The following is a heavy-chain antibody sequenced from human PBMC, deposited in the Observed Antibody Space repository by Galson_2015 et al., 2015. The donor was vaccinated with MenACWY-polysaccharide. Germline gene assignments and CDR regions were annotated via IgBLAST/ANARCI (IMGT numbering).Heavy chain of an antibody. CDR2: IQNVGSPK. J-gene: IGHJ3*01. CDR1: GLTFRSSG. CDR3: ARESSRIVFHAFDV. D-gene: IGHD6-19*01. Sequence: SLRLSCAASGLTFRSSGMHWVRQAPGKGLEWVALIQNVGSPKAYADSVKGRFIISRDNSKNTLYLEMNSLRAEDTAVYYCARESSRIVFHAFDVWGQGTMVTVSS. V-gene: IGHV3-33*05.